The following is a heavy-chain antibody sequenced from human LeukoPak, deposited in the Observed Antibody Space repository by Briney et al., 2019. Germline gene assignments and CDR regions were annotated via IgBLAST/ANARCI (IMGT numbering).Heavy chain of an antibody. J-gene: IGHJ4*02. V-gene: IGHV1-69*05. D-gene: IGHD1-26*01. CDR3: ARFTGSTELFDY. Sequence: SVKVSCKASGGTFSSYAISWVRQAPGQGLEWMGGIIPIFGTANYAQKFQGRVTITTDESTSTAYMELSSLRSEDTAVYYCARFTGSTELFDYWGQGTLVTVSS. CDR1: GGTFSSYA. CDR2: IIPIFGTA.